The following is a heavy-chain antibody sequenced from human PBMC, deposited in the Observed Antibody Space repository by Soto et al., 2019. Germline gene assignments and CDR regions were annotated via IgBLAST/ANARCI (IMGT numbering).Heavy chain of an antibody. Sequence: PGGSLRLSCAASGFTFSTYWMSWVRQAPEKGLEWVASINQAGSNLYYVDSVKGRFTISRDDAKNSLYLQMNSLRAEDTAVYYCARPIYTTSWFNDFQHWGQGTVVTVSS. CDR3: ARPIYTTSWFNDFQH. CDR2: INQAGSNL. V-gene: IGHV3-7*01. CDR1: GFTFSTYW. D-gene: IGHD6-13*01. J-gene: IGHJ1*01.